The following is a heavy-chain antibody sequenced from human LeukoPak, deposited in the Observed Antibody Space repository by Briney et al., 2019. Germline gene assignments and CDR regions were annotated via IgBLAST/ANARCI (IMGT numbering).Heavy chain of an antibody. V-gene: IGHV3-30*18. CDR2: ISYDGSNK. Sequence: GGSLRLSCAASGFTVSSNYMSWVRQAPGKGLEWVAVISYDGSNKYYADSVKGRFTISRDNSKNTLYLQMNSLRAEDTAVYYCAKDDASSDAFDIWGQGTMVTVSS. CDR1: GFTVSSNY. CDR3: AKDDASSDAFDI. D-gene: IGHD2-2*01. J-gene: IGHJ3*02.